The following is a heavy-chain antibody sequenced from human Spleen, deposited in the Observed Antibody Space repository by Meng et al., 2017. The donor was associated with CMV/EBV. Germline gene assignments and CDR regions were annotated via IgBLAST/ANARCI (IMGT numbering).Heavy chain of an antibody. CDR1: GGSISRRSYY. CDR2: IYYSGST. Sequence: LQLQESAPGLVKPSCALSLTCAASGGSISRRSYYWGWIRQPPGKGLEWIGSIYYSGSTYYNPSLKSRVTISVDTSKNQFSLKLSSVTAADTAVYYCARVVPAAILDYWGQGTLVTVSS. V-gene: IGHV4-39*07. D-gene: IGHD2-2*01. CDR3: ARVVPAAILDY. J-gene: IGHJ4*02.